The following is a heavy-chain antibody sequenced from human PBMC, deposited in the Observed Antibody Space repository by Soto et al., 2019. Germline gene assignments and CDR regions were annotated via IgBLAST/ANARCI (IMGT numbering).Heavy chain of an antibody. D-gene: IGHD2-15*01. CDR2: ISWNSGSI. J-gene: IGHJ4*02. Sequence: GGSLRLSCAASGFTFDDYAMHWVRQAPGKGLEWVSGISWNSGSIGYADSVKGRFTISRDNAKNSLYLQMNSLRAEDTALYYCAKDTGSEVVAATGIFDYWGQGTLVTVSS. V-gene: IGHV3-9*01. CDR3: AKDTGSEVVAATGIFDY. CDR1: GFTFDDYA.